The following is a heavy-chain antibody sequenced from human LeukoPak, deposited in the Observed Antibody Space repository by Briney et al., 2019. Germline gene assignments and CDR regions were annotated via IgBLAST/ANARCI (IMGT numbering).Heavy chain of an antibody. CDR3: ARAFWYYDSSGYLYYFDY. Sequence: SETLSLTCTVSGGSISSYYWSWIRQPPGKGLEWIGYIYYSGSTNYNPSLKSRLTISVDTSKNQFSLKLSSVTAADTAVYYCARAFWYYDSSGYLYYFDYWGQGTLVTVSS. V-gene: IGHV4-59*01. CDR2: IYYSGST. J-gene: IGHJ4*02. D-gene: IGHD3-22*01. CDR1: GGSISSYY.